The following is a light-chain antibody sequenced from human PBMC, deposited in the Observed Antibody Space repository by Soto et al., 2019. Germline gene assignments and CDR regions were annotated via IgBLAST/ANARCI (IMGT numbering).Light chain of an antibody. CDR1: SSNIGAGYD. CDR3: QSYDSSRSGRVV. V-gene: IGLV1-40*01. CDR2: GNS. J-gene: IGLJ2*01. Sequence: QTVVTQPPSVSGAPGQRVTISCTGSSSNIGAGYDVHWYQQLPGTAPKLLIYGNSNRPSGVPDRFSGSKSGTSASLAITGLQAEDEADYYCQSYDSSRSGRVVFGGGTQLTVL.